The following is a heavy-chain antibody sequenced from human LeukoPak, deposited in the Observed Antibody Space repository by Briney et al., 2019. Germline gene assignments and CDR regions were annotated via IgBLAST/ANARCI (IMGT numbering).Heavy chain of an antibody. CDR3: ARSRLQVGATNGAFDY. D-gene: IGHD1-26*01. CDR1: GFTFSDYY. J-gene: IGHJ4*02. Sequence: GGSLRLSCAASGFTFSDYYMSWIRQAPGKGLEWVSYISSSGSTIYYADSVKGRFTISRDNAKNSLYLQMNSLRAEDTAVYYCARSRLQVGATNGAFDYWGQGTLVTVSS. V-gene: IGHV3-11*04. CDR2: ISSSGSTI.